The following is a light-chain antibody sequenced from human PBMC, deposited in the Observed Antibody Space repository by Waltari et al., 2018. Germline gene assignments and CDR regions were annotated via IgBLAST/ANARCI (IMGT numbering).Light chain of an antibody. CDR2: DVT. J-gene: IGLJ1*01. CDR3: SSYTTSSTVYV. Sequence: QSALTQPAHVSGSPGQSIPLACTGTSSDVGTSDYFSGYQQHPGKAPKLMIYDVTKRPSGIANRFSGSKSGNTASLTISGLQAEDEADYYCSSYTTSSTVYVFGTGTKVTVL. V-gene: IGLV2-14*03. CDR1: SSDVGTSDY.